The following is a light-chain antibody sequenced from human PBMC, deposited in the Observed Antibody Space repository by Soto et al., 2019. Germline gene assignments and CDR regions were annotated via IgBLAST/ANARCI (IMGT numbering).Light chain of an antibody. CDR1: QSVSSSY. V-gene: IGKV3D-20*01. CDR3: QQYGSSPRIT. Sequence: EIVLTQSPVTLSLSPVERATLSCVASQSVSSSYLAWYQQKPGLAPRLLIYDASSRATGIPDRFSGSGSGTDFTLTTSRLEPEDFAVYYCQQYGSSPRITFGQGTRLEIK. J-gene: IGKJ5*01. CDR2: DAS.